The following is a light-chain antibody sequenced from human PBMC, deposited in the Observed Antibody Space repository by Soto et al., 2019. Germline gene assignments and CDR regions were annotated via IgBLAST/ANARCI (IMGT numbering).Light chain of an antibody. J-gene: IGLJ1*01. CDR2: DDN. CDR1: SSDVGGYKY. CDR3: GSWDSSLSAYV. V-gene: IGLV1-51*01. Sequence: QSVLTQPASVSGSHGQSITISCTGTSSDVGGYKYVSWYQQHPGKVPKLFIYDDNKRPSGIPDRFSGSKSGTSATLGITGFQTGDEADYYCGSWDSSLSAYVFGTGTKVTVL.